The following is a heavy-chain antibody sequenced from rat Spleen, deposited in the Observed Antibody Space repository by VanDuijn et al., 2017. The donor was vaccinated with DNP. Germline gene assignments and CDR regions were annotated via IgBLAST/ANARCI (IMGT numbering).Heavy chain of an antibody. CDR2: ISTSGGIT. J-gene: IGHJ2*01. Sequence: EVQLVESGGGLVQPGRSLKLSCAASGFTFSNYGMAWVRQAPTKGLEWVATISTSGGITYYRDSVKGRFTISRDNAKNTLYLQMNSLRSEDTATYYCARSHYGQRGFYFDYWGQGVMVTVSS. V-gene: IGHV5S13*01. D-gene: IGHD1-11*01. CDR3: ARSHYGQRGFYFDY. CDR1: GFTFSNYG.